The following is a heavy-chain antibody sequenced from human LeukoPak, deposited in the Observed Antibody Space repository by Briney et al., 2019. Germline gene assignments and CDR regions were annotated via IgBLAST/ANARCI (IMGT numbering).Heavy chain of an antibody. CDR1: GYSFTNYW. Sequence: GESPKISCKGSGYSFTNYWIGWVRQMPGKGLEGVGIIYPGDSDTRYSQSFQGQVTISVDRSISTAYLQWNSLMTPDTAMYYCAIGGDPSTRCYRCFAYWGQGTLVTVSS. CDR2: IYPGDSDT. D-gene: IGHD2-2*02. V-gene: IGHV5-51*01. CDR3: AIGGDPSTRCYRCFAY. J-gene: IGHJ4*02.